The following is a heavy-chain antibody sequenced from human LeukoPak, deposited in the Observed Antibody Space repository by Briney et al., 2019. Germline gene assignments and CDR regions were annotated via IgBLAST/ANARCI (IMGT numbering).Heavy chain of an antibody. D-gene: IGHD6-13*01. J-gene: IGHJ4*02. CDR1: GYTFTGYY. V-gene: IGHV1-2*04. CDR3: ARGGTESSHSSSRRYYFDY. CDR2: INPNGGGT. Sequence: ASVKVSCKASGYTFTGYYMHWVRQAPGQGLEWMGWINPNGGGTNYAQKFQGWVTMTRDTSISTAYMELSRLRSDDTAVYYCARGGTESSHSSSRRYYFDYWGQGTLVTVSS.